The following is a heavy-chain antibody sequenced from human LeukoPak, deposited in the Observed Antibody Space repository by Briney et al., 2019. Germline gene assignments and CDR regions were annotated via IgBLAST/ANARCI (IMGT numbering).Heavy chain of an antibody. CDR3: TSGNSGSYYRDY. CDR1: GFTFSSYA. CDR2: IRSKANSYAT. J-gene: IGHJ4*02. D-gene: IGHD1-26*01. V-gene: IGHV3-73*01. Sequence: GGSLRLSCAASGFTFSSYAMHWVRQASGKGLEWVGRIRSKANSYATAYAASVKGRFTISRDDSKNTAYLQMNSLKTEDTAVYYCTSGNSGSYYRDYWGQGTLVTVSS.